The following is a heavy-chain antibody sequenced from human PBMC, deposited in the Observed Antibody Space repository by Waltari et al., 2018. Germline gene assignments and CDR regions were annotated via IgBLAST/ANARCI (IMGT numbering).Heavy chain of an antibody. CDR1: GFTFDDYA. V-gene: IGHV3-9*01. CDR3: AKDIGAGITIFGVVIKTGMDV. J-gene: IGHJ6*02. CDR2: ISWNSGSI. D-gene: IGHD3-3*01. Sequence: EVQLVESGGGLVQPGRSLRLSCAASGFTFDDYAMHWVRQAPGKGLEWVSGISWNSGSIGYADPVKGRFTISRDNAKNSLYLQMNSLRAEDTALYYCAKDIGAGITIFGVVIKTGMDVWGQGTTVTVSS.